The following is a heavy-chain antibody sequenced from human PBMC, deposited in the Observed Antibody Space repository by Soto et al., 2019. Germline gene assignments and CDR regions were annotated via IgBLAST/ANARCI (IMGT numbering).Heavy chain of an antibody. CDR1: GGTFSSYA. Sequence: QVQLVQSGAEVKKPGSSVKVSCKASGGTFSSYAISWVRQAPGQGLEWMGGIIPIFGTANYAQKFQGRVTMTADEPTSTAYMELSSLRSEDTAVYYCARWGGYCSSTSCYTGDYYYYGMDVWGQGTTVTVSS. D-gene: IGHD2-2*02. CDR3: ARWGGYCSSTSCYTGDYYYYGMDV. J-gene: IGHJ6*02. CDR2: IIPIFGTA. V-gene: IGHV1-69*01.